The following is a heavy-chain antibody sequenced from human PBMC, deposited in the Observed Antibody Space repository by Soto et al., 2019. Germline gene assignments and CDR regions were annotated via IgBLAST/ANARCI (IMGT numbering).Heavy chain of an antibody. CDR2: ISPMFGAA. CDR1: GGTFNTYA. J-gene: IGHJ4*02. V-gene: IGHV1-69*19. D-gene: IGHD3-10*01. CDR3: AREVQVHTPAFVY. Sequence: QVQLVQSGAEMKKPGSSVKVSCQSSGGTFNTYAMNWVRQAPGQGPEWMGDISPMFGAANYAPKFQGRVTMTADESTGTSYMQLSSWTSEDTALYVCAREVQVHTPAFVYWGQGTLVTVSS.